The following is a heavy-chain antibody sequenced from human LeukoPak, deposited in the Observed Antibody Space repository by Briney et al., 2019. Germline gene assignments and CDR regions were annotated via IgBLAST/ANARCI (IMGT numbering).Heavy chain of an antibody. V-gene: IGHV3-30*02. J-gene: IGHJ4*02. D-gene: IGHD6-19*01. CDR2: IRYDGSNK. CDR3: AKESGSFYSSGWYTFDY. CDR1: GFTFSSYG. Sequence: GGSLRLSCAASGFTFSSYGMHWVRQAPGKGLEWVAFIRYDGSNKYYADSVKGRFTISRDNSKNTLYLQMNSLRAEDTAVYYYAKESGSFYSSGWYTFDYWGQGTLVTVSS.